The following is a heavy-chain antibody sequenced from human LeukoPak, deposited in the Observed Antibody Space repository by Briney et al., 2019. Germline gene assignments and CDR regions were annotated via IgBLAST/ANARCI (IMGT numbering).Heavy chain of an antibody. CDR1: GFTFSGYG. CDR2: IWYDGSNK. CDR3: ARKSGYSYGYLDY. J-gene: IGHJ4*02. V-gene: IGHV3-33*01. Sequence: GGSLRLSCAASGFTFSGYGMHWVRQTPGEGLEWVAFIWYDGSNKYYADSVKGRFTISRDNSKNTLYLQMNSLRAEDTAVYYCARKSGYSYGYLDYWGQGTLVTVSS. D-gene: IGHD5-18*01.